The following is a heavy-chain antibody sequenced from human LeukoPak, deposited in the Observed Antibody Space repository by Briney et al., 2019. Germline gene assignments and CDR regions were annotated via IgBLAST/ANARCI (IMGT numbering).Heavy chain of an antibody. CDR3: ARVGSDYYDSLGVDY. Sequence: PGGSLRLSCAASGFIFSNYAMHWVRQAPGKGLEWVAVISYDGSNKYYADSVKGRFTISRDNSKNTLYLQMNSLRAEDTAVYYCARVGSDYYDSLGVDYWGQGTLVTVSS. D-gene: IGHD3-22*01. CDR2: ISYDGSNK. V-gene: IGHV3-30-3*01. CDR1: GFIFSNYA. J-gene: IGHJ4*02.